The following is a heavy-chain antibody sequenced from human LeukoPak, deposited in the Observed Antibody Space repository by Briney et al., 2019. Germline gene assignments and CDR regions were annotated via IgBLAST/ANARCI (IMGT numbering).Heavy chain of an antibody. CDR2: IYDSGST. V-gene: IGHV4-59*01. CDR3: AGGYSSGHFDY. Sequence: SETLPLTCTVSGGSISSDYWSWIRQPPGKGLEWIGYIYDSGSTNYNPSLKSRVTISVDTSKNQFSLKLSSVTAADTAVYYCAGGYSSGHFDYWGQGTLVTVSS. CDR1: GGSISSDY. J-gene: IGHJ4*02. D-gene: IGHD2-15*01.